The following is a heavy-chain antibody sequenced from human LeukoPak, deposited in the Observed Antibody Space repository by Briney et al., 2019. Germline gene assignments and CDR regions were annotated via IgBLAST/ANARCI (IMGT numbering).Heavy chain of an antibody. Sequence: PGGSLRLSCAASGFTFSSYWMSWVRQAPGEGLEWVANIKQDGSEKYYVDSVKGRFTISRDNAKNSLYLQMNSLRAEDTAVYYCARDGYNYGLYYFDYWGQGTLVTVSS. CDR2: IKQDGSEK. J-gene: IGHJ4*02. D-gene: IGHD5-18*01. V-gene: IGHV3-7*05. CDR3: ARDGYNYGLYYFDY. CDR1: GFTFSSYW.